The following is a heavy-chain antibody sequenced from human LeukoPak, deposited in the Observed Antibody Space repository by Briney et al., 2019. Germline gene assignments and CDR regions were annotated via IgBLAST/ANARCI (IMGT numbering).Heavy chain of an antibody. Sequence: GGSLRLSCAASGFTFDDYAMHWVRQAPGKGLEWVSGISWNSGSIGYADSVKGRFTISRDNAKNSLYLQMNSLRAEDTALYYCASDKLDYWGQGTLVTVSS. CDR2: ISWNSGSI. J-gene: IGHJ4*02. CDR3: ASDKLDY. V-gene: IGHV3-9*01. CDR1: GFTFDDYA.